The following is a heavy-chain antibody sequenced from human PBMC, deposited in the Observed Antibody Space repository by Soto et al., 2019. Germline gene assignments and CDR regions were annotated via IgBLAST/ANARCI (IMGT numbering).Heavy chain of an antibody. Sequence: QVQLVQSGAEVKKPGSSVKVSCKASGGTFSTYVISWVRQAPGQRLEWMGGIIPVFATTNYAQKFQGRVTITADESTRTGYMELNSLRSEDTAVYYCARGRIAGAATDFYYYGMDVWGQGTSVTVSS. CDR3: ARGRIAGAATDFYYYGMDV. V-gene: IGHV1-69*12. CDR1: GGTFSTYV. J-gene: IGHJ6*02. CDR2: IIPVFATT. D-gene: IGHD1-26*01.